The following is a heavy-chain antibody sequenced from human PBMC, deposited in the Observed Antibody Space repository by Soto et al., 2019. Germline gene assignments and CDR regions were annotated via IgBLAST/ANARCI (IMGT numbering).Heavy chain of an antibody. Sequence: ETLSLTGTVSGGSVGTSYWGWIRQPPGKGLEWIGTMYYGGSTYYNPSLKSRVTISVDTSKNQFSLSLTSVTAADTAVYYCARDIAIAWFFLWGHGTLVTVSS. V-gene: IGHV4-39*02. CDR1: GGSVGTSY. D-gene: IGHD2-15*01. CDR3: ARDIAIAWFFL. CDR2: MYYGGST. J-gene: IGHJ5*02.